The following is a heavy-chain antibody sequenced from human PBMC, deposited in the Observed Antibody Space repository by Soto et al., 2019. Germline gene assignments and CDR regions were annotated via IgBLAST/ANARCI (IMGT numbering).Heavy chain of an antibody. V-gene: IGHV3-23*01. CDR2: IDGSGGIT. CDR1: GFSFGTTY. CDR3: VKNAGWFNT. Sequence: ESMSLASAVYGFSFGTTYMRCVRQAPGEWLEWVSTIDGSGGITYYADSVKGRYTIAKDNSRNIGYQQMNSLRGDDTAMYYCVKNAGWFNTWGQGALVTVSS. J-gene: IGHJ5*02.